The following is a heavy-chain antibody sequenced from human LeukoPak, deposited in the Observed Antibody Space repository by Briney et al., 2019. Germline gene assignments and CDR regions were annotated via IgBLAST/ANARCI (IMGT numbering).Heavy chain of an antibody. CDR1: GYTLTELS. CDR2: FDPEDGET. J-gene: IGHJ4*02. Sequence: ASVKVSCKVSGYTLTELSMHWVRQAPGKGLEWMGGFDPEDGETIYAQKFQGRVTMTEDTSTDTAYMELSSLRSEDTAVYYCATVTYYDFWNGYPPYYFDYWGQGTLVTVSS. D-gene: IGHD3-3*01. V-gene: IGHV1-24*01. CDR3: ATVTYYDFWNGYPPYYFDY.